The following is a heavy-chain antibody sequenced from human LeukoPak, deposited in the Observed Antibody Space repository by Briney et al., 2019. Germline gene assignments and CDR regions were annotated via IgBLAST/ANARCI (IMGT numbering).Heavy chain of an antibody. CDR3: AADGAPSYYYGMDV. D-gene: IGHD3-10*01. Sequence: SVKVSCKASGGTFSSYAISWVRQAPGQGLEWMGGTIPIFGTANYAQKFQGRVTITADESTSTAYMELSSLRSEDTAVYYCAADGAPSYYYGMDVWGKGTTVTVSS. CDR2: TIPIFGTA. CDR1: GGTFSSYA. J-gene: IGHJ6*04. V-gene: IGHV1-69*01.